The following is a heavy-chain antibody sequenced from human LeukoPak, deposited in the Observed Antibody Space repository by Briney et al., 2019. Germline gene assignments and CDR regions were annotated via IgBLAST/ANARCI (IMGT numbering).Heavy chain of an antibody. CDR2: ISSGSNTI. Sequence: GGSLRLSCAASGFTFSSYEMNWVRQAPGKGLEWISYISSGSNTIYYADSVKGRFTISRDNAKNSLYLQMNSLRAEDTAVYYCARDYGGSSPFDYWGQGTLVTVSS. CDR1: GFTFSSYE. CDR3: ARDYGGSSPFDY. V-gene: IGHV3-48*03. D-gene: IGHD4-23*01. J-gene: IGHJ4*02.